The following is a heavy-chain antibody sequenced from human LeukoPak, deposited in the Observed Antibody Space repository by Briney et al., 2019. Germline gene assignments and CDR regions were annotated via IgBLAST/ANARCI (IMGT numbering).Heavy chain of an antibody. D-gene: IGHD2-2*01. J-gene: IGHJ4*02. CDR1: GFTFSSYA. CDR2: ISYDGSNK. V-gene: IGHV3-30*04. CDR3: ARDLPYCSSTSCYSGIDY. Sequence: GGSLRLSCAASGFTFSSYAMHWVRQAPGKGLEWVAVISYDGSNKYYADSVRGRFTSSRDNSKNTLDLQMNSLRAEDTAVYYCARDLPYCSSTSCYSGIDYWGQGTLVTVSS.